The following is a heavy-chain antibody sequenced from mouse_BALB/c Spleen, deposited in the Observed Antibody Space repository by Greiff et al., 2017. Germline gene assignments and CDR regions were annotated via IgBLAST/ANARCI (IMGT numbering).Heavy chain of an antibody. J-gene: IGHJ3*01. D-gene: IGHD2-2*01. CDR1: GYSITSDYA. V-gene: IGHV3-2*02. Sequence: EVQLQQSGPGLVKPSQSLSLTCTVTGYSITSDYAWNWIRQFPGNKLEWMGYLSYSGSTSYNPSLKSRISITRDTSKNQFFLQLNSVTTEDTATYYCARYGGYDPGRFAYWGQGTLVTVSA. CDR3: ARYGGYDPGRFAY. CDR2: LSYSGST.